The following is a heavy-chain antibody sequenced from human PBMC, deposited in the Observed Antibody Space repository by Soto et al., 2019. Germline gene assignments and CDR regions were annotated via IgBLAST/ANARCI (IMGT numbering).Heavy chain of an antibody. CDR2: IYHSGST. CDR3: ARESEGYYYDSSGSLDY. D-gene: IGHD3-22*01. Sequence: QVQLQESGPGLVKPSGTLFLTCSVSGGSISSSNWWSWVRQPPGKGLEWIGEIYHSGSTNYNPSLKRRVTISVDKSKNQFSPKLSSVTAADTAVYYCARESEGYYYDSSGSLDYWGQGTLVTVSS. V-gene: IGHV4-4*02. CDR1: GGSISSSNW. J-gene: IGHJ4*02.